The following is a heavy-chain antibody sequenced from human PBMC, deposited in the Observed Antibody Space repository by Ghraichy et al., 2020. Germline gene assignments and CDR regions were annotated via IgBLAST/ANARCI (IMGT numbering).Heavy chain of an antibody. CDR2: ISSSSSTI. CDR3: ARAPLDVVVPAAIYFDY. Sequence: LSLTCAASGFTFSSYSMNWVRQAPGKGLEWVSYISSSSSTIYYADSVKGRFTISRDNAKNSLYLQMNSLRDEDTAVYYCARAPLDVVVPAAIYFDYWGQGTLVTVSS. J-gene: IGHJ4*02. D-gene: IGHD2-2*01. CDR1: GFTFSSYS. V-gene: IGHV3-48*02.